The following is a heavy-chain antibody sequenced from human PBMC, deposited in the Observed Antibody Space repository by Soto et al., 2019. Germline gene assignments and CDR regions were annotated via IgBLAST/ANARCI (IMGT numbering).Heavy chain of an antibody. CDR3: ARGGYYFYMDV. D-gene: IGHD1-26*01. CDR1: GGSISISNW. Sequence: QVQLQESGPGLVKPSETLSLTCAVSGGSISISNWWSWVRQTPGKGLEWFGQIHHSGSTNYSPSLTSRVTISVDKSKNQFSLKMNSVTAADTAVYYCARGGYYFYMDVWGKGTTVTVSS. CDR2: IHHSGST. V-gene: IGHV4-4*02. J-gene: IGHJ6*03.